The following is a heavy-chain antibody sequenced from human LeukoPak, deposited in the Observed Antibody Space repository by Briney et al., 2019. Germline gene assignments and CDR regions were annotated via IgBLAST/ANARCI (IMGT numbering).Heavy chain of an antibody. D-gene: IGHD6-19*01. Sequence: KSSETLSLTCKVSGGSIGRYFWSWSRQPPGKTLEWIGYIYYGATTTYNPSFKSRVTISVDTPKNQVSLKLKSVTAADTAFYYCARGDGSGWSGGRNFPHWGQGTLVTVSS. CDR1: GGSIGRYF. CDR2: IYYGATT. J-gene: IGHJ1*01. CDR3: ARGDGSGWSGGRNFPH. V-gene: IGHV4-59*01.